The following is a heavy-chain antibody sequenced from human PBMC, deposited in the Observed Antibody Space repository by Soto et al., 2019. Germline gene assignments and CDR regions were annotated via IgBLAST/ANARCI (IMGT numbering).Heavy chain of an antibody. CDR2: IMPVFPTP. CDR1: GGTFSTSA. V-gene: IGHV1-69*12. J-gene: IGHJ6*02. D-gene: IGHD5-12*01. Sequence: VQLERSGPEVKKPGSSVKVSCKASGGTFSTSALSWVRQAPGQGLEWMGGIMPVFPTPDYAQKFQGRVTITADESTSTAYMELGGLTSDDTAVYYCARHKDRLQLGGNYYYILDVWGQGTAVTVSS. CDR3: ARHKDRLQLGGNYYYILDV.